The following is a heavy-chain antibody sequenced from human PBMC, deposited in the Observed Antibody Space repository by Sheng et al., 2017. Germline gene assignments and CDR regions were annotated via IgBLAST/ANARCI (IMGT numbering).Heavy chain of an antibody. Sequence: QVQLQQWGAGLLKPSETLSLTYAVYGGSFSGYYWSWIRQPPGKGLEWIGEINYSGSTNYNPSLKSRVTISVDTSKNQFSLKLSSVTAADAAVYYCARLSARGALLYWGQGTLVTVSS. CDR1: GGSFSGYY. J-gene: IGHJ4*02. V-gene: IGHV4-34*01. CDR2: INYSGST. D-gene: IGHD6-6*01. CDR3: ARLSARGALLY.